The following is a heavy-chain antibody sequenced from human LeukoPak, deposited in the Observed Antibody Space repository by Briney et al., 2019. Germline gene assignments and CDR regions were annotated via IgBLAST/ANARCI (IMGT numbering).Heavy chain of an antibody. CDR3: AVMPEWELSSDAFDI. CDR1: GGSISSSSYY. J-gene: IGHJ3*02. Sequence: PSETLSLTCTVSGGSISSSSYYWGWIRQPPGKGLEWIGSIYYSGSTYYNPSLKSRVTISVDTSKNQFSLKLSSVTAADTAVYYCAVMPEWELSSDAFDIWGQGTMVTVSS. D-gene: IGHD1-26*01. V-gene: IGHV4-39*07. CDR2: IYYSGST.